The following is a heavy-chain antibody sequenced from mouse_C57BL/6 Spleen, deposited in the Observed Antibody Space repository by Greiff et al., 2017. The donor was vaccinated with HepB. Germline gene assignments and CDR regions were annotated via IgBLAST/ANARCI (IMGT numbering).Heavy chain of an antibody. D-gene: IGHD1-3*01. J-gene: IGHJ2*01. CDR3: ARGSGGY. Sequence: VQLQQSGPELVKPGASVKISCKASGYAFSSSWMNWVKQRPGKGLEWIGRIYPGDGDTNYNGKFKGKATLTADKSSSTAYMQLSSLTSEDSAVYFCARGSGGYWGQGTTLTVSS. CDR1: GYAFSSSW. CDR2: IYPGDGDT. V-gene: IGHV1-82*01.